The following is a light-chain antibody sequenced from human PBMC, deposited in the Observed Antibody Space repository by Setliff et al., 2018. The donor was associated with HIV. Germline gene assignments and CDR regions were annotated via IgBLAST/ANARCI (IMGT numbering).Light chain of an antibody. CDR2: DTS. CDR3: FLTYSGARRV. CDR1: TGTVTSGHY. J-gene: IGLJ3*02. Sequence: AVVTQEPSLTVSPGGTVTLTCGSITGTVTSGHYPYWFQQKPGQAPRTLIYDTSNKHSWTPARFSGSLLGGKAALTLSGAQPEDEAAYFCFLTYSGARRVFGGGTKVT. V-gene: IGLV7-46*01.